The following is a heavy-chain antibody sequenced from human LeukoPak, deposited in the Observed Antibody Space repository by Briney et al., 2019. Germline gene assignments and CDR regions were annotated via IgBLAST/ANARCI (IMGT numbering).Heavy chain of an antibody. D-gene: IGHD3-3*01. Sequence: GASVKVSCKASGYTFTSYGISWVRQAPGQGLEWMGWISAYNGNTNYAQKLQGRVTMTTDTSTSTAYMELRSLRSDDTAVYYCARDPARFEYYDFWSGPFYYYYYGMDVWGQGTTVTVSS. CDR2: ISAYNGNT. V-gene: IGHV1-18*01. CDR1: GYTFTSYG. J-gene: IGHJ6*02. CDR3: ARDPARFEYYDFWSGPFYYYYYGMDV.